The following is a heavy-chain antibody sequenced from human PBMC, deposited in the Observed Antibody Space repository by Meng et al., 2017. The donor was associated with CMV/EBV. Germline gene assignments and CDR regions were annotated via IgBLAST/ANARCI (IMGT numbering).Heavy chain of an antibody. J-gene: IGHJ6*02. V-gene: IGHV3-23*03. Sequence: GESLKISCAASGFTFSSYAMSWVRQAPGKGLEWVSVIYSGGSSTYYADSAKGRFTISRDNSKNTLYLQMNSLRAEDTAVYYCAKDLVIPLYSTPYYYGMDVWGQGTTVTVSS. D-gene: IGHD4-11*01. CDR3: AKDLVIPLYSTPYYYGMDV. CDR2: IYSGGSST. CDR1: GFTFSSYA.